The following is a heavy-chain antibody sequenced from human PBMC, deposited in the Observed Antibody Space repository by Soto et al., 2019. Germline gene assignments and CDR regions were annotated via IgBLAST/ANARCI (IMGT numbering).Heavy chain of an antibody. V-gene: IGHV1-69*04. J-gene: IGHJ4*02. CDR3: AREVGMTTTNLEGPRGY. CDR1: GGTFSSYT. CDR2: IIPILGIA. D-gene: IGHD4-17*01. Sequence: SVKVSCKASGGTFSSYTISWVRQAPGQGLEWMGRIIPILGIANYAQKFQGRVTITADQSTSTAYMELSSLRSEDTAVYYCAREVGMTTTNLEGPRGYWGQGTLVTVPS.